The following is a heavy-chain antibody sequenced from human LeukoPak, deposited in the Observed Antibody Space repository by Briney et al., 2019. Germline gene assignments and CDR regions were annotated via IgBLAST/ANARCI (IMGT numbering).Heavy chain of an antibody. J-gene: IGHJ4*02. CDR1: GGSIGTYY. CDR3: AKLGSPRAY. V-gene: IGHV4-59*01. Sequence: SETLSLTCTVSGGSIGTYYWSWVRQPPGKGLEWIGHIYYFEKTDYNPSLESRVTISVDAAKNHFSLKLRSVTPLDTAVYYCAKLGSPRAYWGQGILVTVSS. CDR2: IYYFEKT. D-gene: IGHD7-27*01.